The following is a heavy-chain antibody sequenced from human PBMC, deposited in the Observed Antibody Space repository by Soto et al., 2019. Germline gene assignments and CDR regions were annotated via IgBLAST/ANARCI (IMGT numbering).Heavy chain of an antibody. V-gene: IGHV1-69*13. D-gene: IGHD6-13*01. J-gene: IGHJ6*02. CDR2: IIPIFGTA. CDR3: ARGSPRIAVVGIPYYYYGMDV. CDR1: GDTFSSYA. Sequence: VASVKVSCKASGDTFSSYAISWVRQAPGQGLEWMGGIIPIFGTANYAQKFLGRVTITADESTSTAYMELSSLRSDDTAVYYCARGSPRIAVVGIPYYYYGMDVWGQGTTVTVS.